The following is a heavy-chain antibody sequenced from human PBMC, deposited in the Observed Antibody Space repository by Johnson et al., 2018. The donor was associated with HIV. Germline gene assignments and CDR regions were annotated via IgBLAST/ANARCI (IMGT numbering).Heavy chain of an antibody. V-gene: IGHV3-23*04. CDR1: GFTFSSSA. CDR3: AKVTSFYGRGAFAV. D-gene: IGHD2/OR15-2a*01. J-gene: IGHJ3*01. Sequence: VQLVEFGGGLVQPGGSLRLSCVASGFTFSSSAMTWVRQGPGKGLQWVSLITGSGVSTHYVDSVKGRFSVSRDNSRNTLDLQMNSLRAEDTAVYYCAKVTSFYGRGAFAVWGQGTVVIVSS. CDR2: ITGSGVST.